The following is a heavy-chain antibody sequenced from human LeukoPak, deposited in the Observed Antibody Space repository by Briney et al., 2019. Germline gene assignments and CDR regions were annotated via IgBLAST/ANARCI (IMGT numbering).Heavy chain of an antibody. CDR1: GFTFSGSA. CDR2: IGSKANSYAT. CDR3: TRQAIVVVPAFDP. V-gene: IGHV3-73*01. D-gene: IGHD2-2*01. J-gene: IGHJ5*02. Sequence: PGGSLRLSCAASGFTFSGSAMHWVRQASGKGLEWVGRIGSKANSYATAYAASVKGRFTISRDDSKNTAYLQMNSLKTEDTAVYYCTRQAIVVVPAFDPWGQGTLVTVSS.